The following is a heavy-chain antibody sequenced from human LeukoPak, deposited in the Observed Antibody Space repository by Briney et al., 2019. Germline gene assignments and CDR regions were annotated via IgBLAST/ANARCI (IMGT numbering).Heavy chain of an antibody. CDR2: ISGSGGST. V-gene: IGHV3-23*01. CDR1: GFTFSSYA. J-gene: IGHJ5*02. D-gene: IGHD5-12*01. CDR3: AKESLRGYSGYDLFDWFDP. Sequence: GGSLRLSCAASGFTFSSYAMSWVRQAPGKGLEWVSAISGSGGSTYYADSVKGRFTISRDNSKNTLYLQMNSLRAEDTAVYYCAKESLRGYSGYDLFDWFDPWGQGTLVTVSS.